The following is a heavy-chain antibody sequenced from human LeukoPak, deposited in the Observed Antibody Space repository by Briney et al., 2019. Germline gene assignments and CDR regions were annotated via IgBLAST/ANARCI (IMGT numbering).Heavy chain of an antibody. D-gene: IGHD1-26*01. J-gene: IGHJ4*02. V-gene: IGHV4-39*02. CDR3: AKSGGYGLIDY. CDR2: IYSSGST. Sequence: PSETLSLTCAVSGASISGSGYYWGWIRQPPGKGLEWIGNIYSSGSTYYNASLQSRVTISIDTSNNHFSLRLNSVTAADTAMYYCAKSGGYGLIDYWGQGTRVTVSS. CDR1: GASISGSGYY.